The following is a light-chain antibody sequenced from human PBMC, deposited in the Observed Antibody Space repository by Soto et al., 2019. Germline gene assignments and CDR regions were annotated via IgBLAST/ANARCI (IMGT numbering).Light chain of an antibody. CDR1: QSISSY. CDR2: AAS. CDR3: HQRQSWPRT. Sequence: DIQMTQSPSSLSASVGDRVTITCRASQSISSYLNWYQQKPGKAPKLLIYAASSLQSGVPARFSASGTGTDFTLTISDVQPEDFAVYYCHQRQSWPRTFGQGTKVDIK. V-gene: IGKV1-39*01. J-gene: IGKJ1*01.